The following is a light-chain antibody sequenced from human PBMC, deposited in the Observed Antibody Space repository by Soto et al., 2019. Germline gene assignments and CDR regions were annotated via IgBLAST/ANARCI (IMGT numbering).Light chain of an antibody. Sequence: QSVLTQPPSVSGARGQRVTISCTGSSSNIGSGFDVHWYQQLPGTAPRLLIYANSNRPSGVPDRFSGSRSGSSASLAITGLQAEDEADYYCQSYDSSLSGSNVFGTGTKVTVL. J-gene: IGLJ1*01. CDR2: ANS. CDR1: SSNIGSGFD. CDR3: QSYDSSLSGSNV. V-gene: IGLV1-40*01.